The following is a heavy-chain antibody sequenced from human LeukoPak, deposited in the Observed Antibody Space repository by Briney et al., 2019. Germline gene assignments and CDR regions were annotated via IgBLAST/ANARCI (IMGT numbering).Heavy chain of an antibody. CDR3: SRHEALPGDY. D-gene: IGHD2-21*02. CDR1: GFTFSGST. J-gene: IGHJ4*02. V-gene: IGHV3-73*01. CDR2: IRPKANNYAT. Sequence: GGSLRLSCAASGFTFSGSTVHWVRQASGRGLEWVGHIRPKANNYATAYAASVKGRFAISRDDSKNTAYLQLNSLKTEDTAAYYCSRHEALPGDYWGQGTLVTVSS.